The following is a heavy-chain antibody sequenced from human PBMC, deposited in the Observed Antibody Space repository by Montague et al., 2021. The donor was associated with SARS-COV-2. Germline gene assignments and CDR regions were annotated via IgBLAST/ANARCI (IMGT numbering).Heavy chain of an antibody. Sequence: SLRLSCAASGFTFSSYSMNWVRQAPGKGLAWVSYISSSGSTIYYADSVKGRFTISRNNAKNSLYLQMNSLRVEDTAVYYCATRGGIYYWGQGTLVTVSS. D-gene: IGHD6-13*01. CDR1: GFTFSSYS. V-gene: IGHV3-48*04. CDR2: ISSSGSTI. J-gene: IGHJ4*02. CDR3: ATRGGIYY.